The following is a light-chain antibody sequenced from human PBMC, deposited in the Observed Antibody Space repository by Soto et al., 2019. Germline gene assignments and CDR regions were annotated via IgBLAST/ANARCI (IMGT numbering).Light chain of an antibody. V-gene: IGLV4-69*01. CDR1: SGHSNYA. CDR2: LNSDGSH. J-gene: IGLJ2*01. Sequence: QAVVTQSPSASASLGASVKLTCTLSSGHSNYAIAWHQQQSEKGPRYLMKLNSDGSHSKGDRIPDRFSGSSSWAERYLTISSIQSEDEADYYCQTWGSGIVVFGGGTQRTVL. CDR3: QTWGSGIVV.